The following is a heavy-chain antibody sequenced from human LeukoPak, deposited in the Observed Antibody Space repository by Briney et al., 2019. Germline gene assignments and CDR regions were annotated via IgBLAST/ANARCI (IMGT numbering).Heavy chain of an antibody. Sequence: GGSLTLSCAGSGFTFSSYAMSWVRQAPGQGLEWVSVISDSGDYTSYADSVRGRFTISRDNTRNTLYLQMISLRPEDTAVYYCAKDTSIGKYCTNGVCSPFDYWGQGTLVTVSS. CDR1: GFTFSSYA. CDR3: AKDTSIGKYCTNGVCSPFDY. J-gene: IGHJ4*02. D-gene: IGHD2-8*01. V-gene: IGHV3-23*01. CDR2: ISDSGDYT.